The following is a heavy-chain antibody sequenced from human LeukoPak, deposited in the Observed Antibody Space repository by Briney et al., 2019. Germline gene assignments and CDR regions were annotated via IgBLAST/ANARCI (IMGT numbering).Heavy chain of an antibody. J-gene: IGHJ4*02. CDR3: ARDRLRWPKIDY. CDR1: GGSFSGYY. CDR2: IYHSVTT. D-gene: IGHD4-23*01. V-gene: IGHV4-34*01. Sequence: SETLSLTCAVYGGSFSGYYWGWIRQPPGKGLEWIGSIYHSVTTYYNPSLKSRVTISVDTSKNQFSLKLNSVTAADTAVYYCARDRLRWPKIDYWGQGALVTVSS.